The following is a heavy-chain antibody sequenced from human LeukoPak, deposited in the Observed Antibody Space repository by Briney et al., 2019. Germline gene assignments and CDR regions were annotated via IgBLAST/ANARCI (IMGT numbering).Heavy chain of an antibody. J-gene: IGHJ5*02. CDR1: GYSFTSYW. D-gene: IGHD6-13*01. CDR3: AIKAAAGSNWFDP. Sequence: GVSLKISCKGSGYSFTSYWIGWVRQMPGKGLEWMGIIYPGDSDTRYSPSFQGQVAISADKSISTAYLQWSSLKASDTAMYYCAIKAAAGSNWFDPWGQGTLVTVSS. V-gene: IGHV5-51*01. CDR2: IYPGDSDT.